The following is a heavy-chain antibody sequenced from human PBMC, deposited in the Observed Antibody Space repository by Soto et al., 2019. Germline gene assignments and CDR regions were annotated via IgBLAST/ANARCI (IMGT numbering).Heavy chain of an antibody. V-gene: IGHV3-64*01. J-gene: IGHJ4*02. D-gene: IGHD1-7*01. CDR1: GFTFSSYD. CDR3: VRRVSGNYDY. Sequence: EVQLAESGGGMVQPGGSLRLSCVASGFTFSSYDMHWVRQAPGKGLEYVSSISSNGGTTYYGNSAKGRFTISRDNSKNTLYLQMGSLRAEDIAVYYCVRRVSGNYDYWGQGTLVTVSS. CDR2: ISSNGGTT.